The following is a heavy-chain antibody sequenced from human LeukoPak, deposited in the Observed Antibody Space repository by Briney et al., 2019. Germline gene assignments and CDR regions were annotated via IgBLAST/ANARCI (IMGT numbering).Heavy chain of an antibody. J-gene: IGHJ4*02. CDR1: GGSFSVYY. D-gene: IGHD5-12*01. CDR3: ARGVLNSGYDWVN. CDR2: INHSGST. Sequence: SETLSLTCAVYGGSFSVYYWSWIRQPPGKGLEWIGEINHSGSTNYNPSLKSRVTISVDTSKNQCSLKLSAVTAADTAVYYCARGVLNSGYDWVNWGQGTLVTVSS. V-gene: IGHV4-34*01.